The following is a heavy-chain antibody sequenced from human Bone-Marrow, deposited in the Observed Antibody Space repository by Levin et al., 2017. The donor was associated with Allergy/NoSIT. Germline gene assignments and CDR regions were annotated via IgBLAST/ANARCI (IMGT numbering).Heavy chain of an antibody. Sequence: GESLKISCAASGFTFSSYAMNWVRQAPGKGLEWVSSVRSGGDTHYADSVKGRFIISRDNSKSTLSLQMNNLRGEDTALYFCAGCRVDQRAPGWCNWFDPWGQGTLVTVSS. CDR3: AGCRVDQRAPGWCNWFDP. V-gene: IGHV3-23*01. J-gene: IGHJ5*02. CDR1: GFTFSSYA. D-gene: IGHD6-13*01. CDR2: VRSGGDT.